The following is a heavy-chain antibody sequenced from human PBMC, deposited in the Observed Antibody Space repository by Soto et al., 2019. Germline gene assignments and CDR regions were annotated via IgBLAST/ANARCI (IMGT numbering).Heavy chain of an antibody. CDR3: ARRYGSSFDY. D-gene: IGHD5-12*01. J-gene: IGHJ4*02. CDR2: IYYSGST. Sequence: SETLSLTCTVSGGSVSTYYWSWIRQPPGKGLEWIAYIYYSGSTNYNPSLKSRVTISVDTSKNQFSLKLSSVTAADTPVYYCARRYGSSFDYWGQGTLVTVSS. CDR1: GGSVSTYY. V-gene: IGHV4-59*08.